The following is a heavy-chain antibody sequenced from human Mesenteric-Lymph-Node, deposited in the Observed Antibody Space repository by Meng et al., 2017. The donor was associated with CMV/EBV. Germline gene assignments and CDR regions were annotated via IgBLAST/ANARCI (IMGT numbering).Heavy chain of an antibody. CDR3: ARHQRWLKSEGGFNY. CDR2: INHSGST. Sequence: QVHLHLCGPGLVKPSGTLSLHCAVYGGSCSGYYWSWIRQPPGKGLEWIGEINHSGSTNYNPSLKSRVTISVDTSKNQFSLKLSSVTAADTAVYYCARHQRWLKSEGGFNYWGQGTLVTVSS. V-gene: IGHV4-34*01. J-gene: IGHJ4*02. D-gene: IGHD4-23*01. CDR1: GGSCSGYY.